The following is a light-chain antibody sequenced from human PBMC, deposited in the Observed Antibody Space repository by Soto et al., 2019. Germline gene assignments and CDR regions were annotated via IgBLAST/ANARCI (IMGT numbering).Light chain of an antibody. CDR2: GAS. V-gene: IGKV3-20*01. CDR3: QQYGSSPGT. J-gene: IGKJ5*01. Sequence: EIVLTQSPGTLSLSPGERATLSCRASQTISNNFLAWYQQKRGQAPRLLIFGASNRATGIPDRFSGSGSGTYFTLTIIRLEPEDFVVYSCQQYGSSPGTFGQGTRLEIK. CDR1: QTISNNF.